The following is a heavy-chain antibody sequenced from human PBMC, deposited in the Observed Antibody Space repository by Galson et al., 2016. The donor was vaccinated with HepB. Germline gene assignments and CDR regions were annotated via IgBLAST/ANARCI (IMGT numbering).Heavy chain of an antibody. J-gene: IGHJ4*02. CDR3: ASDPRQWQRGYNYGFEY. CDR2: ISYDGDTK. D-gene: IGHD5-18*01. CDR1: GFTFSDYF. Sequence: SLRLSCAASGFTFSDYFMAWIRQVPGKGLEWVAVISYDGDTKYHADSVKGRFTISRDNSKNTLYLQMHRLRFEDTAVYYCASDPRQWQRGYNYGFEYWGQGTLVSVSS. V-gene: IGHV3-30*03.